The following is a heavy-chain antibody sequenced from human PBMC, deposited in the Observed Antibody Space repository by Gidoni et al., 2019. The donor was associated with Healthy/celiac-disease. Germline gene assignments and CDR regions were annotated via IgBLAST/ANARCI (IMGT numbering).Heavy chain of an antibody. CDR2: ISSSSSTI. V-gene: IGHV3-48*02. J-gene: IGHJ4*02. D-gene: IGHD1-26*01. CDR1: GFPFSSYS. CDR3: ARDVSGSYSTFDY. Sequence: VQLVESGGGLVQPGWSLRLSCAASGFPFSSYSMNWVRQAPGKGLEWVSYISSSSSTIYYADSVKGRFTISRDNAKNSLYLQMNSLRDEDTAVYYCARDVSGSYSTFDYWGQGTLVTVSS.